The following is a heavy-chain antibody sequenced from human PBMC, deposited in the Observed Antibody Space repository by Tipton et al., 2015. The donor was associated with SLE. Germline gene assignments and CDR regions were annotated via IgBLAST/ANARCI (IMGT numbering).Heavy chain of an antibody. J-gene: IGHJ4*02. D-gene: IGHD3-3*01. Sequence: SLRLSCTASGFTFGDYAMSWVRQAPGKGLEWVGFIRSKAYGGTTEYAASVKGRFTISRDDSKSIAYLQMNSLKTEDTAVYYCTRAPVRFLEWFDYWGQGTLVTVSS. CDR3: TRAPVRFLEWFDY. V-gene: IGHV3-49*04. CDR2: IRSKAYGGTT. CDR1: GFTFGDYA.